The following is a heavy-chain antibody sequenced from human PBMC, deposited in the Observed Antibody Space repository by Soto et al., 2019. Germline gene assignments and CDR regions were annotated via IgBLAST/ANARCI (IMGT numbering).Heavy chain of an antibody. D-gene: IGHD3-10*01. CDR2: INGKADVT. CDR3: VQDARWFGGQFCYQ. CDR1: VLSATYYA. J-gene: IGHJ1*01. Sequence: GGSLGLSCEASVLSATYYAMTLFLEAAGKVLEWVATINGKADVTDYADSVKGRYMISRDNFKSTLYLDMSRLKFEDTDRYYCVQDARWFGGQFCYQWGRGTLVTDS. V-gene: IGHV3-23*01.